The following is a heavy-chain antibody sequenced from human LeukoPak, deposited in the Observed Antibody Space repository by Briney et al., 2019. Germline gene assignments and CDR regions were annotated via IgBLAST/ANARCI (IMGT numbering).Heavy chain of an antibody. J-gene: IGHJ4*02. CDR2: IDPNSAGTNT. CDR3: ARQHWPDKFVDF. V-gene: IGHV1-2*02. Sequence: ASVKVSCKGSGNTFSGSYVHWVRQAPDQGLEWMGWIDPNSAGTNTNYAQKFQGRVTFARDASVSAAYIELSRLTTDDTAVYYCARQHWPDKFVDFWGQGTLVTVSS. D-gene: IGHD1-1*01. CDR1: GNTFSGSY.